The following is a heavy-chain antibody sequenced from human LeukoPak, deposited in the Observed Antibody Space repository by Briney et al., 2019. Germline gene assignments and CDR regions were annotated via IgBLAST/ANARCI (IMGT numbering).Heavy chain of an antibody. CDR3: ARHPVRIAVAGNVDY. Sequence: SETLSLTCTVSGGSISSSSYYWGWIRQPPGKGLEWLGSIYYSGSTYYNPSLKSRVTISVDTSKNQFSLKLSSVTAADTAVYYCARHPVRIAVAGNVDYWGQGTLVTVSS. D-gene: IGHD6-19*01. CDR2: IYYSGST. CDR1: GGSISSSSYY. V-gene: IGHV4-39*01. J-gene: IGHJ4*02.